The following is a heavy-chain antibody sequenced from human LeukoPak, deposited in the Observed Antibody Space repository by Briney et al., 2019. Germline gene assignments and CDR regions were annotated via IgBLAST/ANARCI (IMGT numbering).Heavy chain of an antibody. J-gene: IGHJ6*02. D-gene: IGHD1/OR15-1a*01. CDR3: ARQKWEQQGRDYYFNGLDV. CDR1: IGSISSSKW. CDR2: IYLYGTT. Sequence: PSETLSLTCSVSIGSISSSKWWSWVRQSAVKGLEWIGEIYLYGTTNYNPSFTSRVTMSVDRSRNQFSLKLTSVTAADTAVYYCARQKWEQQGRDYYFNGLDVWGPGTTVIVSS. V-gene: IGHV4-4*02.